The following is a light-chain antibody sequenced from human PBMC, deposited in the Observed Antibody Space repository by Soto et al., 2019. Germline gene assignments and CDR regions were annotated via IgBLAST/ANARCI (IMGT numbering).Light chain of an antibody. CDR2: EVS. Sequence: QSALTQPASVSGSPGQSITISCTGTRSDVGGYNFVSWYQQYPGKAPKLMIYEVSNRPSGVSNRFSGSKSGNTASLTISGLQAEDEADYYCSSYTSSSTLGVFGGGTKVTVL. J-gene: IGLJ2*01. CDR1: RSDVGGYNF. CDR3: SSYTSSSTLGV. V-gene: IGLV2-14*01.